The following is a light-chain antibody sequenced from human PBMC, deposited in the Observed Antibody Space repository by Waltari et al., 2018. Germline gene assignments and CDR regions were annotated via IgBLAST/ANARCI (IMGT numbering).Light chain of an antibody. V-gene: IGLV1-51*01. J-gene: IGLJ2*01. CDR1: SSNIGNNY. CDR3: GTWDSSLSVGL. CDR2: DNN. Sequence: QSVLTQPPSVSAAPGQKVTISCSGSSSNIGNNYVSRYQHHPGTAPKLLIYDNNKRPSGIPDRFSGSKSGTSATLDITGLQTGDEADYYCGTWDSSLSVGLFGGGTKLTVL.